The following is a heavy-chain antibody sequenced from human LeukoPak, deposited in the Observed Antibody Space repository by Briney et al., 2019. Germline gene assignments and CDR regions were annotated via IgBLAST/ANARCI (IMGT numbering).Heavy chain of an antibody. J-gene: IGHJ4*02. V-gene: IGHV4-30-2*01. CDR1: GGSISSGGYS. CDR2: IYHSGST. Sequence: SETLSLTCAVSGGSISSGGYSWSWIRRPPGKGLEWIGYIYHSGSTYYNPSLKSRVTISVDRSKNQFSLKLSSVTAADTAVYYCARGEDLLDYWGQGTLVTVSS. CDR3: ARGEDLLDY.